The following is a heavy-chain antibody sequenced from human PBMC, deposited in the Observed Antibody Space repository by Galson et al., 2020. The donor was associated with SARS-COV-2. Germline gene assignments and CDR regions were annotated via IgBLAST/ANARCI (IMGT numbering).Heavy chain of an antibody. D-gene: IGHD2-15*01. J-gene: IGHJ6*02. Sequence: SGPTLVKPTQTLTLTCTFSGLSLTTREVRVNWIRQPPGKALEWLARIDWDGDKFYNTSLRARLTISMDTSKNQVVLTMTNMDPVDTATYYWAACTATVGQNYCAMYVWGQGTTVTVSS. CDR3: AACTATVGQNYCAMYV. CDR2: IDWDGDK. V-gene: IGHV2-70*04. CDR1: GLSLTTREVR.